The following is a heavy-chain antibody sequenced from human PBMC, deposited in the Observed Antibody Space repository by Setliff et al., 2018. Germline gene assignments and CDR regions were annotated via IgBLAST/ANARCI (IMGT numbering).Heavy chain of an antibody. CDR3: ARDLYNSGSDY. Sequence: ASVKVSCKASGYTFTGYYMHWVRQAPGQGLEWMGRINPNSGGTNYAQKFQGRVTVTRDTSISTAYMELSRLRSDDTAVYYCARDLYNSGSDYWGQGTLVTVSS. V-gene: IGHV1-2*06. J-gene: IGHJ4*02. D-gene: IGHD6-25*01. CDR1: GYTFTGYY. CDR2: INPNSGGT.